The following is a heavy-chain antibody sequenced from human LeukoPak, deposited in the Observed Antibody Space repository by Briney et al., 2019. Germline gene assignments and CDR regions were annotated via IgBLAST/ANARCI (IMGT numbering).Heavy chain of an antibody. CDR2: IYYSGST. CDR3: ARDPGSYDFWRGYFPYGMDV. J-gene: IGHJ6*02. D-gene: IGHD3-3*01. V-gene: IGHV4-59*01. CDR1: GGSINGYY. Sequence: SATLSLTCTVSGGSINGYYWSWIRQPPGKGLEWIGYIYYSGSTNYNPSLKSRVTISVDTSKNQFSLKLSSVTAADTAVYYCARDPGSYDFWRGYFPYGMDVWGQGTTVTVSS.